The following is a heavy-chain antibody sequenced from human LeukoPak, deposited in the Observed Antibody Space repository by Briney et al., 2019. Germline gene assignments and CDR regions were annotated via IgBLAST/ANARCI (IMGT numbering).Heavy chain of an antibody. Sequence: PSETLSLTCTVSGGSVSSGSYYWSWIRQPPGKGLEWIGYIYYSGSTNYNPSLKSRVTISVDTSKNQFSLKLSSVTAAGTAVYYGARDSIAAAGVDYWGQGTLVTVSS. CDR3: ARDSIAAAGVDY. V-gene: IGHV4-61*01. CDR1: GGSVSSGSYY. D-gene: IGHD6-13*01. J-gene: IGHJ4*02. CDR2: IYYSGST.